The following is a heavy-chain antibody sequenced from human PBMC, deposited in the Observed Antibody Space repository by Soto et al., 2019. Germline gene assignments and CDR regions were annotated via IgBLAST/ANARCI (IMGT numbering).Heavy chain of an antibody. CDR3: AKTPNLAKLELRLVSSHGPKNWFDP. CDR2: ISGSGGST. D-gene: IGHD1-7*01. CDR1: GFTFSSYA. J-gene: IGHJ5*02. V-gene: IGHV3-23*01. Sequence: QPGGSLRLSCAASGFTFSSYAMSWVRQAPGKGLEWVSAISGSGGSTYYADSVKGRFTISRDNSKNTLYLQMNSLRAEDTAVYYCAKTPNLAKLELRLVSSHGPKNWFDPWGQGTLVTVAS.